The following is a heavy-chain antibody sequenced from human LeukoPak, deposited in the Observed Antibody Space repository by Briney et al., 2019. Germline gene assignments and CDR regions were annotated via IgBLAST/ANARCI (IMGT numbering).Heavy chain of an antibody. CDR2: IYYSGST. V-gene: IGHV4-59*01. Sequence: PSETLSLTCTVPGGSISSYYWNWIRQPPGKGLEWIGYIYYSGSTNYNPSLKSRVTISVDTSKNQFSLKLSSVTAADTAVYYCARGVRYNYVNYYYMDVWGKGTTVTISS. CDR3: ARGVRYNYVNYYYMDV. J-gene: IGHJ6*03. CDR1: GGSISSYY. D-gene: IGHD5-24*01.